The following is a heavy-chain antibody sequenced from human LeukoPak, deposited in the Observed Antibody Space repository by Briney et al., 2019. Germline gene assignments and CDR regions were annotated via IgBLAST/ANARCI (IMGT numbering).Heavy chain of an antibody. CDR2: IYSGGST. V-gene: IGHV3-53*01. CDR1: GFTFSSYV. D-gene: IGHD2-15*01. CDR3: ARGPVVGLGDAFDI. J-gene: IGHJ3*02. Sequence: PGGSLRLSCAASGFTFSSYVMHWVRQAPGKGLEWVSVIYSGGSTYYADSVKGRFTISRDNSKNTLYLQMNSLRAEDTAVYYCARGPVVGLGDAFDIWGQGTMVTVSS.